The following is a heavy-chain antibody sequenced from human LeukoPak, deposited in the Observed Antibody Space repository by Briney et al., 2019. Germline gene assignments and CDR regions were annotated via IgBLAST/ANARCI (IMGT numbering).Heavy chain of an antibody. J-gene: IGHJ6*02. CDR3: ARDRHDFWSGYFYSNYYYGMDV. CDR2: ISSSSSYI. Sequence: PGGSLRLSCAASGFTFSSYSMNWVRQAPGKGLEWVSSISSSSSYIYYADSVKGRFTISRDDAKNSLYLQMNSLRAEDTAVCYCARDRHDFWSGYFYSNYYYGMDVWGQGTTVTVSS. D-gene: IGHD3-3*01. CDR1: GFTFSSYS. V-gene: IGHV3-21*01.